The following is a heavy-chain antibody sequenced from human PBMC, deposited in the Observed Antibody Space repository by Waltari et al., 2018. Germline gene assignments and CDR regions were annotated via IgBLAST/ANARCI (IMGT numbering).Heavy chain of an antibody. D-gene: IGHD1-7*01. CDR2: IYYSGST. Sequence: QLQLQESGPGLVKPSETLSLTCTVSGGSISSSSYYWGWIRQPPGKGLEWIGSIYYSGSTYYNPSLKSRVTISVDTSKNQFSLKLSSVTAADTAVYYCTRHGGRDWNYEDYWGQGTLVTVSS. J-gene: IGHJ4*02. V-gene: IGHV4-39*01. CDR1: GGSISSSSYY. CDR3: TRHGGRDWNYEDY.